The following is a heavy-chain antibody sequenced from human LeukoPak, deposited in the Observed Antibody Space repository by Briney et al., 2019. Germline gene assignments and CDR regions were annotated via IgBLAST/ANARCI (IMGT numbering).Heavy chain of an antibody. Sequence: GGSLRLSCAASGFFFDDFAMHWVRQRPGKGLEWVSLVTWDGSGTFYADSVKGRFTISRDNSKNSLYLQMNSLRSEDTALYYCAKTGYRDISAAGFEPPPNWGQGTLVTVSS. CDR1: GFFFDDFA. V-gene: IGHV3-43*01. D-gene: IGHD6-13*01. J-gene: IGHJ4*02. CDR3: AKTGYRDISAAGFEPPPN. CDR2: VTWDGSGT.